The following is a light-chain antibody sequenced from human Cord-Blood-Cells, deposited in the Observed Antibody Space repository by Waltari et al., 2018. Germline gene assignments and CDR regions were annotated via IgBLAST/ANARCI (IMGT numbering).Light chain of an antibody. CDR2: RTK. CDR3: VRHMGSGISV. CDR1: SGSVSTSYY. V-gene: IGLV8-61*01. Sequence: QTVVTHEPSFSVSPGGTVTLTCGLSSGSVSTSYYPSTYQQTPGQAHRLSIYRTKPGSAALLGLFSGSILGNKAPPTITGAQADDESAYYCVRHMGSGISVCGGGTNLTVL. J-gene: IGLJ3*02.